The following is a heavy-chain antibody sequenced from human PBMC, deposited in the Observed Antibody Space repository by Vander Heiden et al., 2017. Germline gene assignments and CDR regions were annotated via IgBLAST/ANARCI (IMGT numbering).Heavy chain of an antibody. D-gene: IGHD2-15*01. V-gene: IGHV1-24*01. CDR2: FDPEDGET. J-gene: IGHJ5*02. CDR1: GYTLTEFS. Sequence: QVQLVQSGAGVKKHGASVKVACKVSGYTLTEFSMHGLRQGPGKGLEWMGGFDPEDGETIYAQKFQGRVTMTEDTSTDTAYMELSSLRSEDTAVYYCATALGGLGYCSGGSCYSGRVGWFDPLGPGNPGHRLL. CDR3: ATALGGLGYCSGGSCYSGRVGWFDP.